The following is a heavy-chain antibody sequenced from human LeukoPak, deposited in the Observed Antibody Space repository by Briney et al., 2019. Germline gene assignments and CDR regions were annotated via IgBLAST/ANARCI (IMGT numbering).Heavy chain of an antibody. CDR2: IGGSGGGT. CDR3: AKGGGYYGDDLNNWFDP. Sequence: GGSLRLSCAASGFTLSNDPMSWVRQAPGKGLEWVSAIGGSGGGTYYADSVKGRFTISRDNSKNTLYLQMNSLRDEDTAVYSCAKGGGYYGDDLNNWFDPWGQGTLVTVSS. J-gene: IGHJ5*02. D-gene: IGHD4-17*01. V-gene: IGHV3-23*01. CDR1: GFTLSNDP.